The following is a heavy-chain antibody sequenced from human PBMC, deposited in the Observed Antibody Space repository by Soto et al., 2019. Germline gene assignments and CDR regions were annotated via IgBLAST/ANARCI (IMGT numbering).Heavy chain of an antibody. V-gene: IGHV3-33*01. CDR1: GFTFSSYG. J-gene: IGHJ4*02. D-gene: IGHD3-10*01. Sequence: SLRLSCAASGFTFSSYGMHWVRQAPGKGLEWVAVIWYDGSNKYYADSVKGRFTISRDNSKNTLYLQMNSLRAEDTAVYYCARDYGSGSLYYFDYWGQGTLVTVS. CDR2: IWYDGSNK. CDR3: ARDYGSGSLYYFDY.